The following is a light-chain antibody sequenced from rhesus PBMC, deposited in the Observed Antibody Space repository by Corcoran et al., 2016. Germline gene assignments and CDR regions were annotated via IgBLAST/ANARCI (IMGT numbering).Light chain of an antibody. CDR3: QNYDDLPYS. CDR1: QGISSW. Sequence: DIQMTQSPSSLSASVGDKVTITCHASQGISSWLAWYQQKPEKAPKPLLYDASRLQSGVPSRFSGRGSGTDYTLTISRLQPEAFAADYCQNYDDLPYSFGQGTKVEIK. J-gene: IGKJ2*01. V-gene: IGKV1-19*01. CDR2: DAS.